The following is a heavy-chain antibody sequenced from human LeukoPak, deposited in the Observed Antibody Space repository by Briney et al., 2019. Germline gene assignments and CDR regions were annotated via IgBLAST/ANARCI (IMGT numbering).Heavy chain of an antibody. CDR2: ISGIGGTT. Sequence: GGSLRLSCAASGFTISTYVMSWVRQAPGKGLEWVSIISGIGGTTYYADSVKGRFTISRDNSKNILYLQMNSLRAEDTAVYYCAKDAGSGWNRVFDYWGQGTLVTVSS. CDR1: GFTISTYV. CDR3: AKDAGSGWNRVFDY. D-gene: IGHD6-19*01. V-gene: IGHV3-23*01. J-gene: IGHJ4*02.